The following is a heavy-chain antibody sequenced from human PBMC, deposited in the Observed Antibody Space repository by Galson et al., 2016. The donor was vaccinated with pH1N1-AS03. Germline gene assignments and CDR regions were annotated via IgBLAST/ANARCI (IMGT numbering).Heavy chain of an antibody. V-gene: IGHV4-39*07. J-gene: IGHJ4*01. CDR1: GASIVNSSPY. Sequence: ETLSLTCTVSGASIVNSSPYWGWIRQPPGGPLEWIGSVSDSGSALYNPSLKYRVALSIDTSKNEFFLSLHSVTAADTAFFFCARVDLVGSTSAPGAFPIWGQGIFVTVS. CDR3: ARVDLVGSTSAPGAFPI. D-gene: IGHD1-26*01. CDR2: VSDSGSA.